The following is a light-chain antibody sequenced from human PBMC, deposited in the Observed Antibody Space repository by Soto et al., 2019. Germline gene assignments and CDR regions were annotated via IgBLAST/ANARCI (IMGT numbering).Light chain of an antibody. CDR3: SSYTSSSTWV. V-gene: IGLV2-14*01. Sequence: QSALTQPASVSGSPGQSITIPWTVTSSDVGGYNYVSWYQQHPGKAPKLMIYEVSNRPSGISNRFSGSKSGNTASLTISGLQAEDEADYYCSSYTSSSTWVFGGGTKLTVL. CDR1: SSDVGGYNY. J-gene: IGLJ3*02. CDR2: EVS.